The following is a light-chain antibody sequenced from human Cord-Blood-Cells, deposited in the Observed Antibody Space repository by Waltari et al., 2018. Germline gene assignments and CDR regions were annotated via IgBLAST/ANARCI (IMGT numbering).Light chain of an antibody. CDR2: WAS. J-gene: IGKJ1*01. V-gene: IGKV4-1*01. Sequence: DIVMTQSPDSLAVSLGERATINCKSSQSVLYRSNNKNYLAWYQQKPVQPPKLLIYWASTRESWVPDRFSCSGSGTDFTLTISSLQAEDVAVYYCQQYYSTPRTFGQGAKVEIK. CDR3: QQYYSTPRT. CDR1: QSVLYRSNNKNY.